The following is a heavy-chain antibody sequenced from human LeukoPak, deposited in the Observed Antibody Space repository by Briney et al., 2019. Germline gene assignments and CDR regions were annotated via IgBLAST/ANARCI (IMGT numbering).Heavy chain of an antibody. CDR3: ARKYGGNWVFDY. CDR1: GGSISGYY. D-gene: IGHD1-1*01. V-gene: IGHV4-59*01. J-gene: IGHJ4*02. Sequence: SETLSLTCTVSGGSISGYYWSWIRQPPRKGLEWVGYIYSSGSTNYNPSLKRRVTISVDTSKNQFSLKLTSVTAADTAVYYCARKYGGNWVFDYWGQGTLVTVSS. CDR2: IYSSGST.